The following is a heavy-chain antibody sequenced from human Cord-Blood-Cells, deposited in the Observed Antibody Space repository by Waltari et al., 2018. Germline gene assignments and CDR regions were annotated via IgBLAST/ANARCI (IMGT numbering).Heavy chain of an antibody. Sequence: QVQLVESGGGVVQPGRSLRLSCAASGFTFSSYAMHWVRQAPGQGLEWVAVISYDGSNKYYADSVKGRFTISRDNSKNTLYLQMNSLRAEDTAVYYCARGSGDAFDIWGQGTMVTVSS. CDR3: ARGSGDAFDI. CDR1: GFTFSSYA. V-gene: IGHV3-30-3*01. CDR2: ISYDGSNK. J-gene: IGHJ3*02. D-gene: IGHD7-27*01.